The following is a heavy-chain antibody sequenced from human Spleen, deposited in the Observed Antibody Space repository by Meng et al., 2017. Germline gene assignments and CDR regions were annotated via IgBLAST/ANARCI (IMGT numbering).Heavy chain of an antibody. J-gene: IGHJ5*02. CDR2: INHSGST. CDR1: GGSFSDYY. Sequence: QGQLQQWGAGLLKPSETLSLTCVVSGGSFSDYYWSWIRQPPGKGLEWIGEINHSGSTNYNPSLESRATISVDRSKNQFSLRLNSVTAADTAVYYCVSGGNSYGFWFDPWGQGILVTVSS. V-gene: IGHV4-34*01. D-gene: IGHD5-18*01. CDR3: VSGGNSYGFWFDP.